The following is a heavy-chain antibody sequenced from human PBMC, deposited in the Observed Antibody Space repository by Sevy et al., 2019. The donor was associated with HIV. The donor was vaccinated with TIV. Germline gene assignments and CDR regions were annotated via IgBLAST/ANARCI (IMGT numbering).Heavy chain of an antibody. CDR2: IYSGGNT. CDR3: ARVRIAAAGNKNYYYGMDV. Sequence: GGSLRLSCAASGFTVSSNYMTWVRQAPGKGLEWVSVIYSGGNTYYVDSVKGRFTISRDNSKNTLYLQMNSLRAEDTAVYYCARVRIAAAGNKNYYYGMDVWGQGTTVTVSS. CDR1: GFTVSSNY. V-gene: IGHV3-53*01. J-gene: IGHJ6*02. D-gene: IGHD6-13*01.